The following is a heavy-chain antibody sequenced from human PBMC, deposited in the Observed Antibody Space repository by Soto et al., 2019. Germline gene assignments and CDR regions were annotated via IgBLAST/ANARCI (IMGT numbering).Heavy chain of an antibody. CDR1: GYTLTHYW. CDR2: IYPGESDT. V-gene: IGHV5-51*01. D-gene: IGHD6-25*01. Sequence: EESCKSSCKGSGYTLTHYWIGWVRQLPGKGLDLMGIIYPGESDTRYSPSFQGQVTITADKSTSTAYLQWNTLKASDTAMYYGSRRISDYRYDYYRMDVWGQGTTDTVSS. CDR3: SRRISDYRYDYYRMDV. J-gene: IGHJ6*02.